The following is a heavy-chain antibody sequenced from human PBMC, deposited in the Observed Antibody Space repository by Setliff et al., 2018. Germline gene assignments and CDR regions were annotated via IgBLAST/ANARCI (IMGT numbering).Heavy chain of an antibody. V-gene: IGHV1-18*01. Sequence: ASVKVSCKASGYSFTSFGITWVRQAPGQGLEWMGWVSTYNGDTNYAQKFRGRVTMTTDISTSTVYMELRTLRSDDTAVYYCARQPIALAGYRKGAFDIWGQGTMVTVSS. D-gene: IGHD6-19*01. CDR2: VSTYNGDT. CDR1: GYSFTSFG. CDR3: ARQPIALAGYRKGAFDI. J-gene: IGHJ3*02.